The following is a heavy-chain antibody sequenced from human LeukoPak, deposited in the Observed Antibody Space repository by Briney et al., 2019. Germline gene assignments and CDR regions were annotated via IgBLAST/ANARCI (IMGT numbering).Heavy chain of an antibody. CDR3: ARDGRPSLLYGLDV. Sequence: SETLSLTCTVSGGSIRSYYWSWIRQPPGKGLEWIGYIHYSGSTNYNPSLKSRVTISVDTSKNQFSLKLSSVTAADTAVYYCARDGRPSLLYGLDVWGQGTTVTVSS. CDR1: GGSIRSYY. D-gene: IGHD1-26*01. J-gene: IGHJ6*02. V-gene: IGHV4-59*01. CDR2: IHYSGST.